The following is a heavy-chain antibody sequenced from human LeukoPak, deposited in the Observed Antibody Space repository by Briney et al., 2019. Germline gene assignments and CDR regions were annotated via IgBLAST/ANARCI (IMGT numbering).Heavy chain of an antibody. CDR2: IYYTGNT. CDR1: GASITTYY. J-gene: IGHJ5*02. CDR3: ARHYSLTGGRLSGYWLDP. V-gene: IGHV4-59*08. Sequence: SETLSLTSAVSGASITTYYWSWIRQPPGKGLEWIAYIYYTGNTKYNPSLKSRVTISVDTSKNQLSLKLSSVTAADTAVYYCARHYSLTGGRLSGYWLDPWGQGTLVTVSS. D-gene: IGHD1-20*01.